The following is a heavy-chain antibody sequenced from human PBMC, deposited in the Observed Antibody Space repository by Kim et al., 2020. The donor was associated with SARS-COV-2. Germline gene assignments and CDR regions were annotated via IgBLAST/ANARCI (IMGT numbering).Heavy chain of an antibody. CDR3: AKGRIPVAGTSSVDN. Sequence: ASVKVSCKASGYTFIGHYMYWVRQAPGQGLEWMGWINTNNGGTIYAQKFQGRVTMTRDTSISTVYMELRRLTSDDTAMYYCAKGRIPVAGTSSVDNWGQGTLVTVSS. J-gene: IGHJ4*02. D-gene: IGHD6-19*01. V-gene: IGHV1-2*02. CDR2: INTNNGGT. CDR1: GYTFIGHY.